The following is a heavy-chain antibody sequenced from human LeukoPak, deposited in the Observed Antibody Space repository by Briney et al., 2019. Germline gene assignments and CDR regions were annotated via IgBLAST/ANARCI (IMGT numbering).Heavy chain of an antibody. CDR2: INPSGGST. J-gene: IGHJ4*02. CDR3: ATRGRYCSGGSCYLGGGFDY. D-gene: IGHD2-15*01. Sequence: ASVKVSCKASGYTFTSYYMHWVRQAPGQGLEWMGIINPSGGSTSYAQKFQGRVTMTEDTSTDTAYMELSSLRSEDTAVYYCATRGRYCSGGSCYLGGGFDYWGQGTLVTVSS. V-gene: IGHV1-46*01. CDR1: GYTFTSYY.